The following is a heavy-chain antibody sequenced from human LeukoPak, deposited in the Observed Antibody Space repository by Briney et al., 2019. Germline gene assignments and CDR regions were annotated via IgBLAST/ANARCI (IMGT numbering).Heavy chain of an antibody. CDR1: GYTFTSYG. CDR2: INPNSGGT. D-gene: IGHD4-17*01. CDR3: AKNHMRGDYDY. V-gene: IGHV1-2*02. J-gene: IGHJ4*02. Sequence: GASVKVSCKASGYTFTSYGISWVRQVPGQGLEWMGWINPNSGGTNYAQKFKGRVTMTRDTSISTAYMDLSRLRSDDTAVYYCAKNHMRGDYDYWGQGTLVTVSS.